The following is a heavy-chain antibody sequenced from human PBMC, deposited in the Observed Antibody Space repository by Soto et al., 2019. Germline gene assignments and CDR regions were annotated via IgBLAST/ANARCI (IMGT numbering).Heavy chain of an antibody. J-gene: IGHJ4*02. V-gene: IGHV4-61*01. D-gene: IGHD3-22*01. CDR3: ARISRYDSSGYFAQCLDN. CDR1: DGSVSNGNDY. Sequence: SETLSLTCTVSDGSVSNGNDYWSWIRQPPGKGLEWIGYIYYSGTTNYNPSLKSRVTISVDTSKNQFTLKLSSVTAADTAVYYCARISRYDSSGYFAQCLDNWGQGTLVTVS. CDR2: IYYSGTT.